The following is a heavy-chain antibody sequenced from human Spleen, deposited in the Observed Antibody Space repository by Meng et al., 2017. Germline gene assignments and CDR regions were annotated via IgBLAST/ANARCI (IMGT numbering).Heavy chain of an antibody. Sequence: QVQLVQSGAEVKKPGASVRVSCKASGYTFTVYYLHWVRQAPGQGLEWMGRINPNSGGTNYAQKFQGRVTMTRDTSISRAYMELNRLTSDDTAVYHCAGALANSYYLDYWGQGTLVTVSS. CDR2: INPNSGGT. V-gene: IGHV1-2*06. D-gene: IGHD5-12*01. CDR1: GYTFTVYY. J-gene: IGHJ4*02. CDR3: AGALANSYYLDY.